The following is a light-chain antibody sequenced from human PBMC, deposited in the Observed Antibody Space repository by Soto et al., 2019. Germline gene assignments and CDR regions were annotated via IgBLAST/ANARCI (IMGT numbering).Light chain of an antibody. CDR1: QSVSSTF. CDR2: GVS. CDR3: GQFVSAPPRT. J-gene: IGKJ1*01. V-gene: IGKV3-20*01. Sequence: ENVLTQSPGTLSLSPGESATLSCRAIQSVSSTFLAWYQQKPGQAPRLLIYGVSKRATGIPDRFSGSGSGTDFTLTISRLEPEDFAVYFCGQFVSAPPRTFGQGTKVDIK.